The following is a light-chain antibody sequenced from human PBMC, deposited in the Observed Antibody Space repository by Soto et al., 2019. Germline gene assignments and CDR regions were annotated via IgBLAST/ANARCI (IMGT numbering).Light chain of an antibody. CDR3: QQYNNWPYT. Sequence: EIVMTQSPAPLSVSQGERATLSCRASQSVSSNLAWYQQKPGQAPRLLIYGASTRATGIPARFSGSGSGTEFTLTISSLQSEDFAVYYGQQYNNWPYTFGQGTKLEIK. V-gene: IGKV3-15*01. J-gene: IGKJ2*01. CDR2: GAS. CDR1: QSVSSN.